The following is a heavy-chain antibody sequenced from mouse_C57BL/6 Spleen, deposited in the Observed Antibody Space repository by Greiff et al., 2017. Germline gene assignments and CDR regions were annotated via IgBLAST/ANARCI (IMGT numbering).Heavy chain of an antibody. Sequence: QVQLKQPGAELVRPGSSVKLSCKASGYTFTSYWMHWVKQRPIQGLEWIGNIDPSDSETHYNQKFKDKATLTVDKSSSTAYMQLSSLTSEDSAVYDGARMGRGGAMDYWGQGTSVTVSS. J-gene: IGHJ4*01. D-gene: IGHD4-1*01. CDR1: GYTFTSYW. CDR2: IDPSDSET. CDR3: ARMGRGGAMDY. V-gene: IGHV1-52*01.